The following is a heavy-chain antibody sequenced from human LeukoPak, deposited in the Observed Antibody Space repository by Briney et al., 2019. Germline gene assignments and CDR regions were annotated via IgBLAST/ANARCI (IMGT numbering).Heavy chain of an antibody. D-gene: IGHD1-14*01. CDR2: IYYSGST. CDR1: GGSLSSGGYY. J-gene: IGHJ4*02. Sequence: SETLSLTCTVSGGSLSSGGYYWSWIRHHPGMGLEWIGSIYYSGSTYYTPSLRSRVNISVDTSKGQFALNLTSVTAADTAVYYCARVSSARNGFDYWGQGTLVTVSS. V-gene: IGHV4-31*03. CDR3: ARVSSARNGFDY.